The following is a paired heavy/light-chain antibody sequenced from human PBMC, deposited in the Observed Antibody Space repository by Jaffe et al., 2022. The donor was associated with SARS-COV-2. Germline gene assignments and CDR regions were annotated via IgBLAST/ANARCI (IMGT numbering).Light chain of an antibody. V-gene: IGKV3-11*01. CDR1: QSVSSY. Sequence: EIVLTQSPATLSLSPGERATLSCRASQSVSSYLAWYQQKPGQAPRLLIYDASNRATGIPARFSGSGSGTDFTLTISSLEPEDFAVYYCQQRSNWPGTFGQGTKLEIK. CDR2: DAS. CDR3: QQRSNWPGT. J-gene: IGKJ2*02.
Heavy chain of an antibody. V-gene: IGHV4-34*01. Sequence: QVQLQQWGAGLLKPSETLSLTCAVYGGSFSGYYWSWIRQPPGKGLEWIGEINHSGSTNYNPSLKSRVTISVDTSKNQFSLKLSSVTAADTAVYYCAITPLRFFPKYYYYYYMDVWGKGTTVTVSS. CDR2: INHSGST. D-gene: IGHD5-12*01. CDR3: AITPLRFFPKYYYYYYMDV. J-gene: IGHJ6*03. CDR1: GGSFSGYY.